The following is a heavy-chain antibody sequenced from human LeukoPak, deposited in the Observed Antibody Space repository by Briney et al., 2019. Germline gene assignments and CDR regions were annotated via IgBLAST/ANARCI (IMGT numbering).Heavy chain of an antibody. Sequence: SETLSLTCAVSGNSISNTYYWGWIRQPPGKELEWIGSIYNSGSTHYNPSLKSRVTISVDTSENQFSLKLSSVTAADTAVYYCARNSSGNYFDYWGQGTLVTVSS. CDR1: GNSISNTYY. CDR2: IYNSGST. V-gene: IGHV4-38-2*01. D-gene: IGHD1-26*01. CDR3: ARNSSGNYFDY. J-gene: IGHJ4*02.